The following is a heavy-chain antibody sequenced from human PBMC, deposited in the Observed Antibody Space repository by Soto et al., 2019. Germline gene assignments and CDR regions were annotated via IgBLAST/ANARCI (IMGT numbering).Heavy chain of an antibody. CDR3: ARLPMDRQWLVEYYFDY. V-gene: IGHV5-51*01. D-gene: IGHD6-19*01. CDR2: IYPGDSDT. CDR1: GYSFTSYW. Sequence: GESLKISCKGSGYSFTSYWIGWVRQMPGKGLEWMGIIYPGDSDTRYSPSFQGQVTISADKSISTAYLQWSSLKASDTAMYYCARLPMDRQWLVEYYFDYWGQGTLVTVSS. J-gene: IGHJ4*02.